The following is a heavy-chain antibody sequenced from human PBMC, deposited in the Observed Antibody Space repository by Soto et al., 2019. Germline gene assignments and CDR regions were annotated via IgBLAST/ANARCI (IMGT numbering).Heavy chain of an antibody. CDR3: ANYRASAGDALARIFDY. Sequence: ASVKVSCKASGYTFTGYYMHWVRQAPGQGLEWMGWINPNSGGTNYAQKFQGWVTMTRDTSISTAYMELSRLRSDDTAGYYCANYRASAGDALARIFDYWGQGTLVTVSS. CDR1: GYTFTGYY. J-gene: IGHJ4*02. CDR2: INPNSGGT. V-gene: IGHV1-2*04. D-gene: IGHD6-19*01.